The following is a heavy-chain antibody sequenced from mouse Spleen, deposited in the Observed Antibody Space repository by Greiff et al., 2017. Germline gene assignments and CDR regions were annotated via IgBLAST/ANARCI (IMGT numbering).Heavy chain of an antibody. CDR1: GFNIKDTY. CDR3: AYYGYVGYAMDY. Sequence: EVKVVESGAELVKPGASVKLSCTASGFNIKDTYMHWVKQRPEQGLEWIGRIDPANGNTKYDPKFQGKATITADTSSNTAYLQLSSLTSEDTAVYYCAYYGYVGYAMDYWGQGTSVTVSS. CDR2: IDPANGNT. V-gene: IGHV14-3*02. D-gene: IGHD1-2*01. J-gene: IGHJ4*01.